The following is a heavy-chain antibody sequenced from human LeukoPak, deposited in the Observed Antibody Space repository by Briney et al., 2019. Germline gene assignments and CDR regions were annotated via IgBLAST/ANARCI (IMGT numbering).Heavy chain of an antibody. V-gene: IGHV1-24*01. J-gene: IGHJ4*02. CDR3: TREGAYGAHGFDY. CDR1: GYTLTVLS. D-gene: IGHD4-17*01. CDR2: FDPEDGET. Sequence: GASVKVSCKFSGYTLTVLSMHWVRQAPGKGLEWMGGFDPEDGETIYAQKFQGRVTMTEDTSTDTAYMELSSLRSEDTAVYYCTREGAYGAHGFDYWGQGTLITVSS.